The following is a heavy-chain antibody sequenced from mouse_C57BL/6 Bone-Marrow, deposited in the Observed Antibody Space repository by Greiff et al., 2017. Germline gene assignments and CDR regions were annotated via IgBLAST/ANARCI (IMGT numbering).Heavy chain of an antibody. V-gene: IGHV1-5*01. CDR1: GYTFTSYW. Sequence: VQLKQSGTVLARPGASVKMSCKTSGYTFTSYWMHWVKQRPGQGLEWIGAIYPGNSDTSYNQKFKGKAKLTAVPSASTAYMELSSLTNEDSAVYYCTRLRDSSGNYFDYWGQGTTLTVSS. J-gene: IGHJ2*01. CDR3: TRLRDSSGNYFDY. CDR2: IYPGNSDT. D-gene: IGHD3-2*02.